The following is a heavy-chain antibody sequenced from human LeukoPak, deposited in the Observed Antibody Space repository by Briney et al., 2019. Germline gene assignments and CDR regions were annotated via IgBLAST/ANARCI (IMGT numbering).Heavy chain of an antibody. J-gene: IGHJ6*03. CDR1: GYSISSGYY. CDR3: ARSVEGYCSGGSCYSYYYYMDV. Sequence: PSETLSLTCSVSGYSISSGYYWGWIRQPPGKGLEWIGSIDHSGSTNYNPSLKSRVTISVDTSKNQFSLKLSSVTAADTAVYYCARSVEGYCSGGSCYSYYYYMDVWGKGTTVTVSS. D-gene: IGHD2-15*01. V-gene: IGHV4-38-2*02. CDR2: IDHSGST.